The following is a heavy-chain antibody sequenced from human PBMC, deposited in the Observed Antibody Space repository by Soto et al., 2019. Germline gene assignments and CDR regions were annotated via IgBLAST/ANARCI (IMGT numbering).Heavy chain of an antibody. CDR3: ARDITMIVVDPSGYFDY. D-gene: IGHD3-22*01. CDR2: ISSSSSTI. J-gene: IGHJ4*02. V-gene: IGHV3-48*02. CDR1: GFTFSSYG. Sequence: GGSLRLSCAASGFTFSSYGMHWVRQAPGKGLEWVSYISSSSSTIYYADSVKGRFTISRDNAKNSLYLQMNSLRDEDTAVYYCARDITMIVVDPSGYFDYWGQGTLVTVSS.